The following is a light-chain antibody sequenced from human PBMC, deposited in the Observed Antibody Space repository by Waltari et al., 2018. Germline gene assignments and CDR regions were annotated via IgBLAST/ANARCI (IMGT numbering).Light chain of an antibody. Sequence: DIQLTQSPSFLSASVGYRVTITCRASQDISNHLTWVQQAPGKAPKLLIYNVFTLQSGVPSRFSGSRSGSEFTLTISSLQSEDFATYYCQQFKDYPLTLGGGTKVEIK. J-gene: IGKJ4*01. CDR1: QDISNH. CDR2: NVF. CDR3: QQFKDYPLT. V-gene: IGKV1-9*01.